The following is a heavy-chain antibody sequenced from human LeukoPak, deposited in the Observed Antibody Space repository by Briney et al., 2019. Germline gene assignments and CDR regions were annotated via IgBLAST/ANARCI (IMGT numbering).Heavy chain of an antibody. CDR2: INHSGST. V-gene: IGHV4-34*01. Sequence: SETLSLTCSVYGGSFSGYYWSWIRQPPGKGLEWIGEINHSGSTNYNPSLKSQVTISVDTSKNQFSLKLSSVTAADTAVYYCARARGYSYGYYYYYMDVWGKGTTVTVSS. CDR3: ARARGYSYGYYYYYMDV. D-gene: IGHD5-18*01. CDR1: GGSFSGYY. J-gene: IGHJ6*03.